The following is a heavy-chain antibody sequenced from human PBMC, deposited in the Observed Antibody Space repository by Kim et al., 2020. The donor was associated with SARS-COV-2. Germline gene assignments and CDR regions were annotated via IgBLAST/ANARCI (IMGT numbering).Heavy chain of an antibody. CDR1: GFTFSDYY. Sequence: GGSLRLSCAASGFTFSDYYMSWIRQAPGKGLEWVSYISSSGSTIYYADSVKGRFTISRDNAKNSLYLQMNSLRAEDTAVYYCASSAAGPYYYYGMDVWGQGTTVTVSS. CDR3: ASSAAGPYYYYGMDV. J-gene: IGHJ6*02. CDR2: ISSSGSTI. V-gene: IGHV3-11*01. D-gene: IGHD6-13*01.